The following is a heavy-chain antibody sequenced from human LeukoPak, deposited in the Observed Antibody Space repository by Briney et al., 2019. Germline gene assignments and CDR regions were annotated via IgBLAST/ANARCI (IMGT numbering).Heavy chain of an antibody. Sequence: PSEILSLTCTVSGGSISSSSYYWGWIRQPPGKGLGWIGSIYYSGSTYYHPSLKSRVTISVETSKNQFPLKLTAVAPADPPGFYCARFCGGDCPDYWGKGTMVTVSS. D-gene: IGHD2-21*02. CDR1: GGSISSSSYY. CDR2: IYYSGST. J-gene: IGHJ4*02. CDR3: ARFCGGDCPDY. V-gene: IGHV4-39*01.